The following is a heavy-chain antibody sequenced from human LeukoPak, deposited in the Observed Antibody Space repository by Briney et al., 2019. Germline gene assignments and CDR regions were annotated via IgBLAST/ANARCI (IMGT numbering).Heavy chain of an antibody. CDR2: IIPIFGTA. J-gene: IGHJ4*02. D-gene: IGHD6-19*01. V-gene: IGHV1-69*05. CDR3: ARRDSSGWNYFDC. Sequence: SVKVSCKASGGTFSRYAMSWVRQDPGQGLEWMGGIIPIFGTASFAQNFQGRVTMTRDTSTSTVYMELSSLRSEDTAVYYCARRDSSGWNYFDCWGQGTLVTVSS. CDR1: GGTFSRYA.